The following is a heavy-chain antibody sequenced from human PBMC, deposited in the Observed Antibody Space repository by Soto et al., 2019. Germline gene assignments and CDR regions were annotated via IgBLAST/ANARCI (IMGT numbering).Heavy chain of an antibody. CDR2: ISAYNGNT. CDR1: GYTFTSYG. CDR3: ARDCSGGSCYKGVYRFDP. V-gene: IGHV1-18*04. Sequence: VKVSCKASGYTFTSYGISWVRQAPGQGLEWMGWISAYNGNTNYAQKLQGRVTMTTDTSTSTAYMELRSLRSDDTAVYYCARDCSGGSCYKGVYRFDPWGQGTLVTVSS. D-gene: IGHD2-15*01. J-gene: IGHJ5*02.